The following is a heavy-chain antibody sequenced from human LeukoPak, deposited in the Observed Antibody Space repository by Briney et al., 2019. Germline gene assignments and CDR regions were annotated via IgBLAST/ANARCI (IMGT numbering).Heavy chain of an antibody. CDR3: ERGSGSRNYYYYYMDV. Sequence: PGGSPRLSCAASGFTFSSYAMSWVRQAPGKGLEWVSAISGSGGSTYYADSVKGRFTISRDNSKNTLYLQMNSLRAEDTAVYYCERGSGSRNYYYYYMDVWGKGTTVTVSS. CDR2: ISGSGGST. D-gene: IGHD1-26*01. V-gene: IGHV3-23*01. J-gene: IGHJ6*03. CDR1: GFTFSSYA.